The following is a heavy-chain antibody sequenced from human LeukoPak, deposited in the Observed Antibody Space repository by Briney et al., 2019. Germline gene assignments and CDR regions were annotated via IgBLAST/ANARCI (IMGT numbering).Heavy chain of an antibody. CDR3: ARVVVATILPFDY. CDR1: GYTFTGYY. Sequence: ASVKVSCKASGYTFTGYYMHWVRQAPGQGLEWMGWINPNSGGTNYAQKFQGRVTMTRDTSISTAYMELSRLRSDDTAVYYCARVVVATILPFDYWGQGTLVTVSS. V-gene: IGHV1-2*02. CDR2: INPNSGGT. D-gene: IGHD5-12*01. J-gene: IGHJ4*02.